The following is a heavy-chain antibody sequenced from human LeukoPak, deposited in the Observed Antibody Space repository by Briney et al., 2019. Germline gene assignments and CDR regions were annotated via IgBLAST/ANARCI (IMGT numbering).Heavy chain of an antibody. D-gene: IGHD3-3*01. J-gene: IGHJ5*02. CDR3: ARDQGYYDFWSGYYMRSWFDP. CDR1: GGSISSYY. V-gene: IGHV4-59*01. CDR2: IYYSGST. Sequence: SETLSLTCTVSGGSISSYYWSWIRQPPGKGLEWIGYIYYSGSTNYNPSLKSRVTISVDTSKNQFSLKLSSVTAADTAVYYCARDQGYYDFWSGYYMRSWFDPWGQGTLVTVSS.